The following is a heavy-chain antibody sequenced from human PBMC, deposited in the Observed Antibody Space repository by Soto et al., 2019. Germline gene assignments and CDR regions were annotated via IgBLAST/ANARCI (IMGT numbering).Heavy chain of an antibody. J-gene: IGHJ6*02. CDR3: AKDPSKPPPAYGMDV. V-gene: IGHV3-30*18. CDR1: GFIFNSYG. Sequence: GGSLRLSCAASGFIFNSYGMHWVRQAPGKGLEWVATISYDGTYEYYADSVKGRFTISRDNSKNTLYLQMNSLGAEDTALYYCAKDPSKPPPAYGMDVWSQGTTVTVSS. CDR2: ISYDGTYE.